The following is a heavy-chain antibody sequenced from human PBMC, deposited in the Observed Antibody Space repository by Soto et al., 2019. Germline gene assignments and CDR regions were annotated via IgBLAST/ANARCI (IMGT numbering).Heavy chain of an antibody. Sequence: QVQLVQSGAEVKKPGSSVKVSCKASGGTFSSYTISWVRQAPGQGLEWMGRIIPILGIANYAQKFQGRVTITADKSTSTAYMELSSLRSEDTAVYYCARDRGDYVQTYGIVVWGQGTTVTVSS. CDR3: ARDRGDYVQTYGIVV. D-gene: IGHD4-17*01. V-gene: IGHV1-69*08. CDR2: IIPILGIA. J-gene: IGHJ6*02. CDR1: GGTFSSYT.